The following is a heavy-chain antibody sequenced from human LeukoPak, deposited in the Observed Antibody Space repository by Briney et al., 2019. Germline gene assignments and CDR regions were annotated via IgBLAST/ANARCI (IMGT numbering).Heavy chain of an antibody. CDR3: ARGGLSDIYCSGGSCYHNYYYMDV. D-gene: IGHD2-15*01. J-gene: IGHJ6*03. CDR2: INPNSGDT. V-gene: IGHV1-2*02. Sequence: GASVKVSCKASGYIFTGYYMHWVRQAPGQGLEWMGWINPNSGDTNYAQKFQGRVTMTRDTSISTVYMELSSLRSEDTAVYYCARGGLSDIYCSGGSCYHNYYYMDVWGKGTTVTISS. CDR1: GYIFTGYY.